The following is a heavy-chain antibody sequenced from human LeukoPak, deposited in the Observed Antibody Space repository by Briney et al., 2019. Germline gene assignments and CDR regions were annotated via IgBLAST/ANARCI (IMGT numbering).Heavy chain of an antibody. J-gene: IGHJ4*02. CDR3: AREITGTSDY. D-gene: IGHD1-20*01. V-gene: IGHV1-2*06. Sequence: GASVKVSCKASGYTFTGYYMHWVRQAPGQGVEWMGRINPNSGGTNYAQKFQGRVTMTRDTYISTAYMELSRLRSDDTAVYYCAREITGTSDYWGQGTLVTVSS. CDR1: GYTFTGYY. CDR2: INPNSGGT.